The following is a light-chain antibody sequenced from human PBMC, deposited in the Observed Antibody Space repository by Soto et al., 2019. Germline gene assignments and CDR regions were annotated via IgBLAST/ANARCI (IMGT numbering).Light chain of an antibody. V-gene: IGKV1-5*01. CDR1: QSIAYW. CDR3: QQYNSFSNT. Sequence: DIQMTQSPSRLSASVGDRVTITCRASQSIAYWLAWYQQKPGKAPNLLIYAASTLETGVPSRFSGSGYGTEFTLTLAILQPDDSATYYCQQYNSFSNTFGRETKVDIK. J-gene: IGKJ4*02. CDR2: AAS.